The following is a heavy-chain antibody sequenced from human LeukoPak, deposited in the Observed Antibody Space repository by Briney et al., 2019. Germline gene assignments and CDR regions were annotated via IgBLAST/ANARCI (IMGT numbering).Heavy chain of an antibody. CDR2: SKGEGRST. CDR1: GFTLSSYS. J-gene: IGHJ5*02. V-gene: IGHV3-74*01. Sequence: GRSLRPSCVASGFTLSSYSMRWVRQAPGKGLVWVSRSKGEGRSTTYADSVKGRFTISRENTKNTLYLQMTSLRAEATAVYYCARSDWFDPWGQGTLVTVSS. CDR3: ARSDWFDP.